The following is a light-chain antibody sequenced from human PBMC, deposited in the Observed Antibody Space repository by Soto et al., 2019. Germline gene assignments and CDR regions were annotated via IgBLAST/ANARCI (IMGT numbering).Light chain of an antibody. V-gene: IGLV2-8*01. J-gene: IGLJ2*01. CDR2: EVS. Sequence: QSALTQPPSASGSPGQSVTISCTGTSSDVGGYNYVSWYQQHPGKAPKVMMYEVSKRPSGVPDRFSGSKSGNTASLTVSGLQAEDEADYYCSSYGGTNSLKVFGGGTQLNVL. CDR3: SSYGGTNSLKV. CDR1: SSDVGGYNY.